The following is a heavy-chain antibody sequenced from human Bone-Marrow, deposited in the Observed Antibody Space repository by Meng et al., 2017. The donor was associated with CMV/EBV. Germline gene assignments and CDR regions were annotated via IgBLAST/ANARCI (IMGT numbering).Heavy chain of an antibody. CDR2: ISSSGSTI. CDR1: GFTFSDYY. V-gene: IGHV3-11*01. Sequence: GESLKISCAASGFTFSDYYMSWIRQAPGKGLEWVSYISSSGSTIYYADSVKGRFTISRDNAKNSLYLQVNSLRAEDTAVYYCARDGLGADGQPDYWGQGTLVTVSS. J-gene: IGHJ4*02. CDR3: ARDGLGADGQPDY. D-gene: IGHD1-26*01.